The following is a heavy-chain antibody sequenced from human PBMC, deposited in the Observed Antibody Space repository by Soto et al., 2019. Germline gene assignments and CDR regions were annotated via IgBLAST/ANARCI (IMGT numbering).Heavy chain of an antibody. J-gene: IGHJ2*01. CDR1: GFTFSSYA. D-gene: IGHD5-18*01. Sequence: QVQLVESGGGVVQPGRSLRLSCAASGFTFSSYAMHWVRQAPGKGLEWVTVISYDGSNKYYADSVKGRFTISRDNSKNSLYLQMFGLRAEDTAVYYCARDPLWGTAMVLWYFELWGRGTLVTVSS. CDR3: ARDPLWGTAMVLWYFEL. V-gene: IGHV3-30-3*01. CDR2: ISYDGSNK.